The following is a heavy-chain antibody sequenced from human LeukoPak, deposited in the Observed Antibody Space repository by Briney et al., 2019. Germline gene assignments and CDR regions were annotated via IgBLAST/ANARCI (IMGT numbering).Heavy chain of an antibody. J-gene: IGHJ4*02. D-gene: IGHD4/OR15-4a*01. CDR2: ISISSSYM. CDR3: AKGGVLNHLDY. Sequence: SGGSLRLSCVVSGFTVSSYNMNWVRQAPGKGLEWVSCISISSSYMHYADSVKGRFTISRDNAKNSLYLQMTSLRAEDTAVYYCAKGGVLNHLDYWGQGTLVTVSS. CDR1: GFTVSSYN. V-gene: IGHV3-21*01.